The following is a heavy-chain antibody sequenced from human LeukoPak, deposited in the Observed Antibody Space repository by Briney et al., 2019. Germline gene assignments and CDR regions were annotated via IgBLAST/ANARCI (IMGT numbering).Heavy chain of an antibody. CDR1: GFTFSTYG. J-gene: IGHJ4*02. Sequence: GGSLRLSCAASGFTFSTYGMHWVRQAPGKGLEWVAFIRCDGSNKYYADSVKGRFTISRDNSENTLYLQMNSLRAEDTAVYYCAKGVNVGGTRLVDYWGQGTLVTVSS. V-gene: IGHV3-30*02. CDR3: AKGVNVGGTRLVDY. D-gene: IGHD1-26*01. CDR2: IRCDGSNK.